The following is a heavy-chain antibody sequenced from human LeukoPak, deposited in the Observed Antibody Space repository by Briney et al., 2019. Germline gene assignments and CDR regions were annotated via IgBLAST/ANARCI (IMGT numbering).Heavy chain of an antibody. CDR3: ASRNGYYGSGRAYYFDY. Sequence: SSETLSLTCAVSRYSIAIGYFWAWIRQPPGQGLEWIGTIYHNGGTYYNPSLKSRVSISVDTSKNQYSLTLSSVTAADTAVYYCASRNGYYGSGRAYYFDYWGQGKLVTVSS. J-gene: IGHJ4*02. D-gene: IGHD3-10*01. V-gene: IGHV4-38-2*01. CDR2: IYHNGGT. CDR1: RYSIAIGYF.